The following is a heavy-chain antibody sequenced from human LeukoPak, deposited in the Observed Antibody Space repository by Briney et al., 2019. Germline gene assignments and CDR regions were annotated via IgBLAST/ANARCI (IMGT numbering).Heavy chain of an antibody. Sequence: GGSLRLSCAVSGIILSNYGMSWVRQAPGKGLEWVAGISGSGGGTNYADSVRGRFTISRDNSKNTLYLQMNSLGAEDTAVYFCAKRGVVIRVILVGFHKEAYYFDSWGQGALVTVSS. D-gene: IGHD3-22*01. CDR2: ISGSGGGT. J-gene: IGHJ4*02. CDR1: GIILSNYG. V-gene: IGHV3-23*01. CDR3: AKRGVVIRVILVGFHKEAYYFDS.